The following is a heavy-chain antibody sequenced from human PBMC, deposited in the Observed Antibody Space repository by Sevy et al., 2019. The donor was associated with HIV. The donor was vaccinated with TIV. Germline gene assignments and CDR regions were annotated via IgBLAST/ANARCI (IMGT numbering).Heavy chain of an antibody. J-gene: IGHJ4*02. D-gene: IGHD3-16*02. V-gene: IGHV3-7*01. Sequence: GGSLRLSCAASGFTFHTYWMQWVRQAPGKGLEWVANIRQDGNEINYADSVKGRFTISRDNAMQSLYLEMNNLRVEDSGIYYCARRYFDVWGKGTLVTVSS. CDR3: ARRYFDV. CDR2: IRQDGNEI. CDR1: GFTFHTYW.